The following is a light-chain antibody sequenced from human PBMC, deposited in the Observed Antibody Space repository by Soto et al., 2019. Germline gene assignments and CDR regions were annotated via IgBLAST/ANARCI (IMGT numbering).Light chain of an antibody. V-gene: IGLV2-14*01. CDR3: SSYTSSSTLYV. CDR1: RSDVGGYDY. CDR2: EVS. J-gene: IGLJ1*01. Sequence: QSALTQPASVSGSPGQSITVSCTVTRSDVGGYDYVSWYQRHPGKAPKLMIYEVSNRPSGVSNRFSGSKSGNTASLTISGLQAEDEADYYCSSYTSSSTLYVFGTGTKVTVL.